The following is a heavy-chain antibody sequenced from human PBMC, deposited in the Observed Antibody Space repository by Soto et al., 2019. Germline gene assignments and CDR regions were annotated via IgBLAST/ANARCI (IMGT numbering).Heavy chain of an antibody. CDR3: AREPGYYGSGSKPGWFDP. V-gene: IGHV1-69*01. J-gene: IGHJ5*02. Sequence: QVQLVQSGAEVKKPGSSVKVSCKASGGTFSSYAISWVRQAPGQGLEWMGGIIPIFGTANYAQKFQGRVTINADESTSTAYMELSSLRSEDTAVYYCAREPGYYGSGSKPGWFDPWGQGTLVTVSS. CDR1: GGTFSSYA. D-gene: IGHD3-10*01. CDR2: IIPIFGTA.